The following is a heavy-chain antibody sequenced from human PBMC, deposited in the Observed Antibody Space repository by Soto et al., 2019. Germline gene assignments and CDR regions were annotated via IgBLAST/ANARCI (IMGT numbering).Heavy chain of an antibody. J-gene: IGHJ4*02. CDR3: ASVVVGATRQTGSDH. Sequence: LSLTCTVSHGSITSGDYFWAWIRQPPGKGLEFIGSVHSSGGTYYSPSLKSRASISIDKSRNQFSLKLTSVNAGDTAVYFCASVVVGATRQTGSDHWGQGTLVTVSS. D-gene: IGHD2-15*01. CDR1: HGSITSGDYF. V-gene: IGHV4-39*01. CDR2: VHSSGGT.